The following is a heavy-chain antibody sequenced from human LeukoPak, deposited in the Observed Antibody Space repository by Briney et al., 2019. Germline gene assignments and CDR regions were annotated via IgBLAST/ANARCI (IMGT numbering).Heavy chain of an antibody. CDR2: INHSGST. CDR1: GGSFSGYY. CDR3: ARGGYSYGYAKKHLFDY. D-gene: IGHD5-18*01. J-gene: IGHJ4*02. V-gene: IGHV4-34*01. Sequence: SETLSLTCAVYGGSFSGYYWSWIRQPPGKGLEWIGEINHSGSTNYNPSLKSRVTISVDTSKNQFSLKLSSVTAADTAVYYCARGGYSYGYAKKHLFDYWGQGTLVTVSS.